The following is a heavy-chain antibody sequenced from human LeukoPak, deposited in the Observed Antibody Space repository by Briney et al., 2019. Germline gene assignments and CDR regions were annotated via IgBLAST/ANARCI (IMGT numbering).Heavy chain of an antibody. CDR3: ASCTSHCRSLTD. J-gene: IGHJ4*02. CDR1: GYTFTSYY. V-gene: IGHV1-46*01. D-gene: IGHD2-2*01. Sequence: ASVKVSCKASGYTFTSYYMHWVRQAPGQGLEWMGIINPSGGSTSYAQKFQGRVTMTTDTSTSTAYMELRSLRSDDTAVYYCASCTSHCRSLTDWGQGTLVTVSS. CDR2: INPSGGST.